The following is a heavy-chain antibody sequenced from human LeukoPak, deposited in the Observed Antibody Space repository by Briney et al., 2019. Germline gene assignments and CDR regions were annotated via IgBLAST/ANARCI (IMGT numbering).Heavy chain of an antibody. D-gene: IGHD6-13*01. CDR1: GHNFTGYY. Sequence: WASVKVSCKASGHNFTGYYLHWVRQAPGQGLEWMGWINPNSGGTRYAQKFQGRVTMTRDTSISTAYMELSRLRSDDTALYYCAKQQLAQYYYYYGMDVWGQGTTVTVSS. J-gene: IGHJ6*02. V-gene: IGHV1-2*02. CDR2: INPNSGGT. CDR3: AKQQLAQYYYYYGMDV.